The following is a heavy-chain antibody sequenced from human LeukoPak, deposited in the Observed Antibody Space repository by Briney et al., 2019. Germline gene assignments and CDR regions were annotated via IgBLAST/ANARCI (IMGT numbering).Heavy chain of an antibody. CDR3: ANLPPYSSSRLLDDY. V-gene: IGHV3-23*01. D-gene: IGHD6-13*01. CDR1: GFTFSSYA. CDR2: ISGSGGST. J-gene: IGHJ4*02. Sequence: GGSLRLSCAASGFTFSSYAMSWVRQAPGKGLEWVSAISGSGGSTYYADSVKGRFTISRDNSKNTLYLQMNSLRAEDTAVYYCANLPPYSSSRLLDDYWGQGTLVTVSS.